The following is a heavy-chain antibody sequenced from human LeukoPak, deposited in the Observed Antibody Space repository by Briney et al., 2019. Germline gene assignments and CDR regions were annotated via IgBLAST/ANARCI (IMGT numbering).Heavy chain of an antibody. V-gene: IGHV1-69*04. CDR1: GGTFSSYA. Sequence: SVKVSCKASGGTFSSYAISWVRQAPGQGLEWMRRIIPILGIANYAQKFQGRVTITADKSTSTAYMELSSLRSEDTAVYYCARVVAAAVLNWFDPWGQGTLVTVSS. CDR2: IIPILGIA. D-gene: IGHD6-13*01. CDR3: ARVVAAAVLNWFDP. J-gene: IGHJ5*02.